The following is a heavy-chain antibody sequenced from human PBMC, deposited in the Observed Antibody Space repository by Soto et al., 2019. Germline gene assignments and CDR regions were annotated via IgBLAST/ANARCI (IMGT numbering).Heavy chain of an antibody. D-gene: IGHD3-3*01. V-gene: IGHV4-39*01. CDR1: GGSISSSSYD. J-gene: IGHJ4*02. CDR3: ARRGYYDFWSGYYTLSYFDY. Sequence: SETLSLTCTVSGGSISSSSYDWGWIRQPPGKGLEWIGSIYYSGSTYYNPSLKSRVTISVDTSKNQFSLKLSSVTAADTAVYYCARRGYYDFWSGYYTLSYFDYWGQGTLVTVSS. CDR2: IYYSGST.